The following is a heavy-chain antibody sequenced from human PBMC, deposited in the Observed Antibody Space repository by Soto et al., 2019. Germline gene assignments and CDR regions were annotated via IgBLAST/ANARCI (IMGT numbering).Heavy chain of an antibody. Sequence: GSLRLSCAASGFTFSSYAMHWVRQAPGKGLEWVAVISYDGSNKYYADSVKGRFTISRDNSKNTLYLQMNSLRAEDTAVYYCARDLRYKYYYDSSGSGGPDYWGQGTLVTVSS. J-gene: IGHJ4*02. V-gene: IGHV3-30-3*01. CDR3: ARDLRYKYYYDSSGSGGPDY. D-gene: IGHD3-22*01. CDR1: GFTFSSYA. CDR2: ISYDGSNK.